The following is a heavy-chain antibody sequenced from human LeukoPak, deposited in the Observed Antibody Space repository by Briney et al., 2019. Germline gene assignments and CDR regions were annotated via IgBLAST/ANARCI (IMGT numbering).Heavy chain of an antibody. V-gene: IGHV1-3*01. CDR1: GYTFTSYA. D-gene: IGHD1-26*01. Sequence: GATVKVCCKASGYTFTSYAIHWVRQVPGQRLEWMGWISAGNGNTKYSQNFQGRVTFISNTSATTAFMELSSLRSEDAAVYYCARDSGSGSNDYWGQGTLVTVSS. CDR3: ARDSGSGSNDY. CDR2: ISAGNGNT. J-gene: IGHJ4*02.